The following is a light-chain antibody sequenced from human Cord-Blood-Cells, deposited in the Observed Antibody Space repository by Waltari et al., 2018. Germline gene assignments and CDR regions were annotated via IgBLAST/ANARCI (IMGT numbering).Light chain of an antibody. Sequence: EIVLTQSPATLSLSPGERATLSCRASQCVSSYLAWYQQKPGQAPGLLIYDAADRDPGIPARFSGSGSGTDFTLTISSLEPEDFAVDYCQQRSNWPPFTFGPGTKVDIK. CDR3: QQRSNWPPFT. V-gene: IGKV3-11*01. CDR2: DAA. CDR1: QCVSSY. J-gene: IGKJ3*01.